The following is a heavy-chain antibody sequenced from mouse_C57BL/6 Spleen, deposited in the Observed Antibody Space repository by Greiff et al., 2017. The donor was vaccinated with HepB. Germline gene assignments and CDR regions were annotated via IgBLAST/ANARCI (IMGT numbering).Heavy chain of an antibody. CDR1: GYTFTSYW. CDR3: AFYGSSYVSYWYFDV. Sequence: QVHVKQPGAELVKPGASVKVSCKASGYTFTSYWMHWVKQRPGQGLEWIGRIHPSDSDTNYNQKFKGKATLTVDKSSSTAYMQLSSLTSEDSAVYYCAFYGSSYVSYWYFDVWGTGTTVTVSS. CDR2: IHPSDSDT. J-gene: IGHJ1*03. D-gene: IGHD1-1*01. V-gene: IGHV1-74*01.